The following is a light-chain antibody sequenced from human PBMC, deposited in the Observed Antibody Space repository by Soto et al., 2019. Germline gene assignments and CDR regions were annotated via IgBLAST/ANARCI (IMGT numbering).Light chain of an antibody. Sequence: EIVMTKARATLSVSPGERATLSCRASQSVSIYLDWYQQKPGQAPRLLIYDASNRATGIPARFSGSGSGTDFTLTISSLEPEDFAVYYCQQRSNWPPITCGQGTRLEIK. J-gene: IGKJ5*01. V-gene: IGKV3-11*01. CDR2: DAS. CDR1: QSVSIY. CDR3: QQRSNWPPIT.